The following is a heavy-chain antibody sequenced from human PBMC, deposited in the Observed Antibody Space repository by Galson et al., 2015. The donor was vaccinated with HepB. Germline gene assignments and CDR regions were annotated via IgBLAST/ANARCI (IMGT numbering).Heavy chain of an antibody. CDR1: GFTFSSYG. CDR2: ISYDGSNK. Sequence: SLRLSCAASGFTFSSYGMHWVRQAPGKGLEWVAVISYDGSNKYYADSVKGRFTISRDNSKNTLYLQMNSLRAEDTAVYYCAKMYYDFWSGYSPDYWGQGTLVTVSS. J-gene: IGHJ4*02. CDR3: AKMYYDFWSGYSPDY. V-gene: IGHV3-30*18. D-gene: IGHD3-3*01.